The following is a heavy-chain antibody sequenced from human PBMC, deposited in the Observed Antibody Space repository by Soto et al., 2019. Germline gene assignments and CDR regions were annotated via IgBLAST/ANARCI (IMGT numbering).Heavy chain of an antibody. CDR2: FDPEDGET. V-gene: IGHV1-24*01. J-gene: IGHJ4*02. D-gene: IGHD7-27*01. Sequence: ASVKVSCKVSGYTLTELSMHWVRQAPGKGLEWMGGFDPEDGETIYAQKFQGRVTITADESTSAAYMELSSLRSEDTAVYYCARVPSTWELDYWGQGTLVTVSS. CDR3: ARVPSTWELDY. CDR1: GYTLTELS.